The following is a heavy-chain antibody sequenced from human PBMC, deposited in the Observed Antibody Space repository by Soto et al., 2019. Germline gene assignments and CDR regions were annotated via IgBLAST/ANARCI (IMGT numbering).Heavy chain of an antibody. CDR1: GGSFSGYY. CDR2: INHSGST. V-gene: IGHV4-34*01. Sequence: SETLSLTCAVYGGSFSGYYWSWIRQPPGKGLEWIGEINHSGSTNYNPSLKSRVTISVDTSKNQFSLKLSSVTAADTAVYYCARTWEYEGAFYYYYYYMDVWGKGTTVTVSS. CDR3: ARTWEYEGAFYYYYYYMDV. D-gene: IGHD1-26*01. J-gene: IGHJ6*03.